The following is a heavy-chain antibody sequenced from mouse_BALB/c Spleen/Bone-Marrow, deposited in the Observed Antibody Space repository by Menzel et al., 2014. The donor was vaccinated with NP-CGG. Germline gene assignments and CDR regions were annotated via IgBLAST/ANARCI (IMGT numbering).Heavy chain of an antibody. V-gene: IGHV1S81*02. J-gene: IGHJ1*01. CDR1: GYTFTSYW. CDR2: INPSNGRT. CDR3: ARYLHYYGSSYGYFDV. D-gene: IGHD1-1*01. Sequence: QVQLQQSGAELVKPGASVRLSCKASGYTFTSYWMHWVKQRPGQGLEWIGEINPSNGRTNYNEKFKSKATLTVDKSSSTAYMQLSSLTSEDSAVYYFARYLHYYGSSYGYFDVWGAGTTVTVSS.